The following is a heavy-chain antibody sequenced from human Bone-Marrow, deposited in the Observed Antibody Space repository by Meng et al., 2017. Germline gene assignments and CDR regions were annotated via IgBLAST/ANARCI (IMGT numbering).Heavy chain of an antibody. V-gene: IGHV4-39*01. J-gene: IGHJ4*02. CDR1: GGSTTSTSYY. CDR3: ARRVHDGTGHHYFDS. D-gene: IGHD1-7*01. CDR2: IGYSGTI. Sequence: QVQLQESGPGLVKPSETLSLTCTVSGGSTTSTSYYWDWIRQSPAKGLEWIGTIGYSGTIVYNPSLSSRVTMTLDTSKNQFSLKLSSVTAPDTAVYYCARRVHDGTGHHYFDSGGQGTLVTVSS.